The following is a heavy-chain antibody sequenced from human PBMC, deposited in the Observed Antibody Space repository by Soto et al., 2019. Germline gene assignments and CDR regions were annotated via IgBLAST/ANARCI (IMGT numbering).Heavy chain of an antibody. CDR1: GGSISSSSYY. Sequence: ESLSLTCTVSGGSISSSSYYWGWNLQAPGKGLEWIGSIYYSGSTYYNPSLKSRVTISVDTSKNQFSLKLSSVTAADTAVYYCARHYSDPGSGWYWAFDIWGQGTMVTVSS. V-gene: IGHV4-39*01. CDR2: IYYSGST. CDR3: ARHYSDPGSGWYWAFDI. J-gene: IGHJ3*02. D-gene: IGHD6-19*01.